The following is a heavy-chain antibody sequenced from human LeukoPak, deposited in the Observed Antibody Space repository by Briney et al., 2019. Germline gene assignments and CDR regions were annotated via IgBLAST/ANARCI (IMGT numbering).Heavy chain of an antibody. CDR3: YCGPNYLEG. Sequence: GESLKLSCQGFGYKVTDYWIGWVRQVPGKGLEWMGSIAPSDFDSRYSPSFQGQVTMSADKSISTAYLQWTSLTASDTAIYYCYCGPNYLEGWGQGTLVTVAS. V-gene: IGHV5-51*01. D-gene: IGHD4/OR15-4a*01. CDR1: GYKVTDYW. J-gene: IGHJ4*02. CDR2: IAPSDFDS.